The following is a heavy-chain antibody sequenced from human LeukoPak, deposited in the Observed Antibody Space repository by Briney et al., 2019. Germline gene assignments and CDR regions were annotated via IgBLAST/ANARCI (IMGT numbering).Heavy chain of an antibody. D-gene: IGHD1-26*01. Sequence: GGSLRHSCAASGFSFSSYAMSWVRQAPGKGLEWVSTISGSGDSTYYADSVKGRFTISRDNSRNTLYLQMNSLRAEDTAVYYCAKSGSYHAFDIWGQGTMVTVSS. J-gene: IGHJ3*02. CDR1: GFSFSSYA. CDR3: AKSGSYHAFDI. V-gene: IGHV3-23*01. CDR2: ISGSGDST.